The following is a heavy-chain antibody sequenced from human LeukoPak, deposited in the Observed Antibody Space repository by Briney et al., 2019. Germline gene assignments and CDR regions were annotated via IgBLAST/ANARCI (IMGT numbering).Heavy chain of an antibody. CDR2: XYTSGST. D-gene: IGHD6-13*01. J-gene: IGHJ4*02. CDR3: ARDGVENSSWYPLDS. V-gene: IGHV4-4*07. CDR1: GASISSYY. Sequence: PSETLSLTCTVSGASISSYYWSWVRQPAGEGLXXXXXXYTSGSTNYKPSLKSRVTMSVDTSKNQFSLKLTSVTAADTAVYYCARDGVENSSWYPLDSWGPGTLVTVSS.